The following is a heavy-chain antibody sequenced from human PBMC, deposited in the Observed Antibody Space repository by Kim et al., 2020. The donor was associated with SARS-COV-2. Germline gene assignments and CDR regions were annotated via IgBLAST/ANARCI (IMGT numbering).Heavy chain of an antibody. Sequence: SETLSLTCAVYGGSFSGYYWSWIRQPPGKGLEWIGEINHSGSTNYNPSLKSRVTISVDTSKNQFSLKLSSVTAADTAVYYCARGPGVGIAVAGIDYWGQGTLVTVSS. D-gene: IGHD6-19*01. J-gene: IGHJ4*02. CDR1: GGSFSGYY. CDR2: INHSGST. V-gene: IGHV4-34*01. CDR3: ARGPGVGIAVAGIDY.